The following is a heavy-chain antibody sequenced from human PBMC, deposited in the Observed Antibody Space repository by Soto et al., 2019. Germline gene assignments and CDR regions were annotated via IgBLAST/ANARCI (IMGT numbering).Heavy chain of an antibody. CDR1: GYSFTSYW. J-gene: IGHJ4*02. CDR3: ARGFYLRRRYSGSYYAGFGY. Sequence: GESLKISCKGSGYSFTSYWIGWVRQMPGKGLEWMGIIYPGDSDTRYSPSFQGQVTISADKSISTAYLQWSSLKASDTAMYYCARGFYLRRRYSGSYYAGFGYWGQGTLVTVSS. CDR2: IYPGDSDT. D-gene: IGHD1-26*01. V-gene: IGHV5-51*01.